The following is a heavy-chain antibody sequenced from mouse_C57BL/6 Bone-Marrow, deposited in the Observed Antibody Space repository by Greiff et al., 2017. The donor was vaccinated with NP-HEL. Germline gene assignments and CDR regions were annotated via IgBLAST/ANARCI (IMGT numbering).Heavy chain of an antibody. CDR1: GYTFTSYW. D-gene: IGHD2-4*01. CDR2: IHPSASDT. CDR3: AILRYDYDGGTDY. Sequence: QVQLKQPGAELVKPGASVKVSCKASGYTFTSYWMHWVKQRPGQGLEWIGRIHPSASDTNYNQKFKGKATLTVDKSSSTAYLQLSSLTSEDAAVYYCAILRYDYDGGTDYWGQGTTLTVSS. V-gene: IGHV1-74*01. J-gene: IGHJ2*01.